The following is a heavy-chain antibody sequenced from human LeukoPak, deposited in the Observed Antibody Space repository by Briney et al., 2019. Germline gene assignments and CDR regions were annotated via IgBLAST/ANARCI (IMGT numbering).Heavy chain of an antibody. CDR2: IYYSGST. Sequence: PSETLSLTCTVSGGSISSSSYYWGWIRQPPGKGLEWIGSIYYSGSTYYNPSLKSRVTISVDTSKNQFSLKLSSVTAADTAVYYCARPSWILGPRRRAPVGAFDIWGQGTMVTVSS. J-gene: IGHJ3*02. V-gene: IGHV4-39*07. CDR3: ARPSWILGPRRRAPVGAFDI. CDR1: GGSISSSSYY. D-gene: IGHD5-18*01.